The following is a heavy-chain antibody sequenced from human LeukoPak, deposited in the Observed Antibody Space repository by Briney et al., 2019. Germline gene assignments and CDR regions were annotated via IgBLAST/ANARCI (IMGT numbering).Heavy chain of an antibody. D-gene: IGHD6-13*01. V-gene: IGHV3-30*03. CDR3: ATAPLAAAGTWDYYYYYGMDV. CDR1: GFPFSSYG. CDR2: ISYDGSNK. Sequence: GGSLRLSCAASGFPFSSYGMHWVRQAPGKGLEWVALISYDGSNKYYADSVKGRFTISRDNSKNRLYLQMNSLRAEDTAVYYCATAPLAAAGTWDYYYYYGMDVWGQGTTVTVSS. J-gene: IGHJ6*02.